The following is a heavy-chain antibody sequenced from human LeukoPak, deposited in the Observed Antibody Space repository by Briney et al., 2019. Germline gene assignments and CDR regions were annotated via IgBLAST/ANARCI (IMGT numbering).Heavy chain of an antibody. CDR3: ARGLAAAASDY. CDR1: GGSFSGYY. Sequence: PSETLSLTCAVYGGSFSGYYWSWIRQPPGKGLEWIGEINHSGSTNYNPSLKSRVTISVDTSKNQFSLKLSSVTAADTAVYYCARGLAAAASDYWGQGTLVTDSS. CDR2: INHSGST. D-gene: IGHD6-13*01. V-gene: IGHV4-34*01. J-gene: IGHJ4*02.